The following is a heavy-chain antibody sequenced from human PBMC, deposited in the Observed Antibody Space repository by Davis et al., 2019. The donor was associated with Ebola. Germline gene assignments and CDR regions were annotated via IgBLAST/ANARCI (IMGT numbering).Heavy chain of an antibody. CDR1: GYSFSMYW. V-gene: IGHV5-51*01. J-gene: IGHJ4*02. Sequence: GESLKISCQASGYSFSMYWIGWVRQMPGKGPEWMGIIYPGDSSIRYSPSFQGQVTISADKSTNTAYLQWSSLKASDTAMYYCARHKDWGGDYWGQGTLVTVSS. D-gene: IGHD7-27*01. CDR3: ARHKDWGGDY. CDR2: IYPGDSSI.